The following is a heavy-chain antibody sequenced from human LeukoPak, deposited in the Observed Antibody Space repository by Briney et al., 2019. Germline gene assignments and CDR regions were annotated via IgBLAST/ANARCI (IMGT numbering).Heavy chain of an antibody. CDR3: ARGLSSTSLETPGYYYYMDV. J-gene: IGHJ6*03. V-gene: IGHV1-18*01. CDR2: ISAYNGNT. CDR1: GYTFTSYG. Sequence: ASVKVSCKASGYTFTSYGISWVRQAPRQGLEWMGWISAYNGNTNYAQKLQGRVTMTTDTSTSTAYMELRSLRSDDTAVYYCARGLSSTSLETPGYYYYMDVWDKGTTVTVSS. D-gene: IGHD2-2*01.